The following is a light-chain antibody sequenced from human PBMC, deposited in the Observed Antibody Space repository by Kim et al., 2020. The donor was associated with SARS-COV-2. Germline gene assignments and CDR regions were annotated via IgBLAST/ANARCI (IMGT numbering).Light chain of an antibody. CDR2: EVS. Sequence: GSPGQSVTISCTGTSSDVGGYNYVSWYQQHPGKAPKLVIYEVSKRPSGVPDRFSGSKSGNTASLTVSGLQAEDEADYYCSSYAGSLFGGGTQLTVL. CDR1: SSDVGGYNY. CDR3: SSYAGSL. V-gene: IGLV2-8*01. J-gene: IGLJ2*01.